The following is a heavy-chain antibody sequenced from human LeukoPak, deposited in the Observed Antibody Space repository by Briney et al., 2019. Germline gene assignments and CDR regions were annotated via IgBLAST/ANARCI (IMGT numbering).Heavy chain of an antibody. V-gene: IGHV3-23*01. CDR3: AKDSGIAVAGTMYGY. D-gene: IGHD6-19*01. Sequence: PGGSLRLSCAASGFTFSSYAMSWVRQAPGKGLEWVSAISGSGGSTYYADSVKGRFTISRDNSKNTLYLQMNSLRAEDTAVYYCAKDSGIAVAGTMYGYWGQGTLVTVSS. J-gene: IGHJ4*02. CDR1: GFTFSSYA. CDR2: ISGSGGST.